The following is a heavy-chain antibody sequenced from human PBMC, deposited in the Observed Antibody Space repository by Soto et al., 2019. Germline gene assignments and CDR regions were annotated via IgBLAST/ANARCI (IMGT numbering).Heavy chain of an antibody. CDR1: GFTVSSNY. CDR2: IYSGGSK. CDR3: ARDKYSSGWYDYYGMDV. Sequence: PRGSLRLSCAASGFTVSSNYMSWVRQAPGQGLEWVSVIYSGGSKYYADSVKGRFTISRDNSKNTLYLQMNSLRAEDTAVYYCARDKYSSGWYDYYGMDVWGQGTTVTVSS. D-gene: IGHD6-19*01. J-gene: IGHJ6*02. V-gene: IGHV3-53*01.